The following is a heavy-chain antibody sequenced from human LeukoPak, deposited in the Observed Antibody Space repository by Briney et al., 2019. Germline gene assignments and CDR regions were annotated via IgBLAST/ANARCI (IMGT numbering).Heavy chain of an antibody. D-gene: IGHD6-13*01. Sequence: SETLSLTCAAHGGSSSAYYWSWIRQSPEKGLEWIGEINHSGSTNYNPSLKSRATISVDTSKNQFSLKLSSVTAADTAVYYCARASSSWYEASLFMPRYWGQGTLVTVSS. CDR2: INHSGST. CDR1: GGSSSAYY. J-gene: IGHJ4*02. V-gene: IGHV4-34*01. CDR3: ARASSSWYEASLFMPRY.